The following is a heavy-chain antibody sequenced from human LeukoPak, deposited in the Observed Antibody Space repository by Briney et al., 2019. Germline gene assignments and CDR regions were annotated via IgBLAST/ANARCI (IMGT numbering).Heavy chain of an antibody. CDR1: GFTFSSYA. V-gene: IGHV3-23*01. CDR3: EKDKSSGWYSIGY. D-gene: IGHD6-19*01. CDR2: ISGSGGST. Sequence: GGSLRLSCAASGFTFSSYAMSWVRQAPGKGLEWVSGISGSGGSTYYADSVKGRFTISRDNSENTLYLQMYSLRAEDTAVYYCEKDKSSGWYSIGYWGQGTLVTVSS. J-gene: IGHJ4*02.